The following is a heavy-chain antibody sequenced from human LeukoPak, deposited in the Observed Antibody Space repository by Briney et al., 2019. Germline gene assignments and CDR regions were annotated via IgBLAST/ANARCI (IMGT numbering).Heavy chain of an antibody. J-gene: IGHJ4*02. Sequence: ASVKVSCEASGGTFSSYTISWVRQAPGQGLEWMGRIIPILGIANYAQKFQGRVTITADKSTSTAYMELSSLRSEDTAVYYCARSAVRGAPTPDYWGQGTLVTVSS. CDR2: IIPILGIA. CDR3: ARSAVRGAPTPDY. CDR1: GGTFSSYT. V-gene: IGHV1-69*02. D-gene: IGHD3-10*01.